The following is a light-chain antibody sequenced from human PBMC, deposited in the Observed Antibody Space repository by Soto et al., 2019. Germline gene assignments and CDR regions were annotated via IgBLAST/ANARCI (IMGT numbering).Light chain of an antibody. J-gene: IGLJ1*01. CDR2: DNN. CDR1: SSNIGAGYD. Sequence: QSVLTQPPSVSGAPGQRVTISCSGSSSNIGAGYDVHWYQQLPGTAPKLLIYDNNNRPSGVPGRFSGSKSGTSASLAITGLQADDEADYYCQSYDSSLSGSEVFGTGTKLTVL. V-gene: IGLV1-40*01. CDR3: QSYDSSLSGSEV.